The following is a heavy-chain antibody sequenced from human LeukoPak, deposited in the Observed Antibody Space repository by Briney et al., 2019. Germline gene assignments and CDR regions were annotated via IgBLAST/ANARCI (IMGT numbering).Heavy chain of an antibody. CDR3: ARGYSNCVDYFDF. Sequence: ASVKVSCKASGYTFTSYDINWVRQATGQGLEWMGWMNPNSGNTGYARKFQGRFTMTRNTSISTAYMELSSLRSDDTAVYYCARGYSNCVDYFDFWGQGTLVTVSS. CDR1: GYTFTSYD. CDR2: MNPNSGNT. V-gene: IGHV1-8*01. J-gene: IGHJ4*02. D-gene: IGHD4-11*01.